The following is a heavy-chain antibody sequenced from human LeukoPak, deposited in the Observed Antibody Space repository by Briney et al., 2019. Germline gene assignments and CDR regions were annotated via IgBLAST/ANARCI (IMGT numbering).Heavy chain of an antibody. CDR1: GGSFSGYY. Sequence: PSETLSLTCAVYGGSFSGYYWSWIRQPPGKGLEWIGEINHSGSTNYNPSLKSRVTISVDTSKNQFSLKLGSVTAADTAVYYCAGKRDKWELAYWGQGTLVTVSS. D-gene: IGHD1-26*01. V-gene: IGHV4-34*01. J-gene: IGHJ4*02. CDR3: AGKRDKWELAY. CDR2: INHSGST.